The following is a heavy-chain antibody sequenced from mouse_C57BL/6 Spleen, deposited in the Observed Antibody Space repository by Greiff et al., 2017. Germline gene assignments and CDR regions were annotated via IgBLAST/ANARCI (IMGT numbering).Heavy chain of an antibody. V-gene: IGHV1-59*01. CDR3: ARWRFDY. Sequence: QVQLQQPGAELVRPGTSVKLSCKASGYTFTSYWMHWVKQRPGQGLEWIGVIDPSDSYTNYNQKFKGKATLTVDTSSSTAYMQLSSLTSEDSAVYYCARWRFDYWGKGTTFTVSS. J-gene: IGHJ2*01. CDR1: GYTFTSYW. CDR2: IDPSDSYT.